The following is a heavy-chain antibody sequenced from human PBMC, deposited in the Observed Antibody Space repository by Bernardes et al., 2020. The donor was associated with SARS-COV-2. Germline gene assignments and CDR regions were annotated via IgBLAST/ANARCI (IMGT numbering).Heavy chain of an antibody. Sequence: GGSLSLSCAASGFTFSNYNMNWVRQAPGKGLEWVSFISSSSSTIYYADSVKGRFTISRDNAKNSLYLQMNSLRDEDTAVYYCACGGSCYFDYWGQGTLVTVSS. CDR3: ACGGSCYFDY. CDR2: ISSSSSTI. CDR1: GFTFSNYN. V-gene: IGHV3-48*02. D-gene: IGHD2-15*01. J-gene: IGHJ4*02.